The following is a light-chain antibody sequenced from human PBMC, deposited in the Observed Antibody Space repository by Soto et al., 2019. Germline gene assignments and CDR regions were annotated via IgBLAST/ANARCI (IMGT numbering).Light chain of an antibody. CDR1: KSVSSY. CDR3: QQRSNWPSIT. V-gene: IGKV3-11*01. J-gene: IGKJ5*01. Sequence: EIVLTQSPATLSLSPGERATLSCRASKSVSSYLAWYQQKPGQAPRLLIYDASNRATGIPARFSGSGSGTDFTLIISSLEPEDFAVYYCQQRSNWPSITFGQGTRLEIK. CDR2: DAS.